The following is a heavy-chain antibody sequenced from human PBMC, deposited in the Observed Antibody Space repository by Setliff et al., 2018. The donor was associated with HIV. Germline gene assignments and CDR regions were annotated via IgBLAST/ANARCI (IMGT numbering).Heavy chain of an antibody. CDR3: ARRASPPSGPYSQYYMDV. D-gene: IGHD2-21*01. Sequence: SETLSLTCAVFGGSIGSYRWNWIRQTPGKGLEWIGFISYSGTTDYNPSLKSRVTISIDTSKNQFSLKLTSVTAADTAVYYCARRASPPSGPYSQYYMDVWGRGTSVTAP. CDR1: GGSIGSYR. V-gene: IGHV4-59*08. CDR2: ISYSGTT. J-gene: IGHJ6*03.